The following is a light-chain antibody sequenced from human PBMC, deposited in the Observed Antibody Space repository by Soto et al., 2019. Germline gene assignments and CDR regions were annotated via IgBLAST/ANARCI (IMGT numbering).Light chain of an antibody. Sequence: EIVLTQSPATLSLSPGERATLSCRASQSVSTYLAWYQQKPGQAPRLLIYDASNRATGIPDRFSGSGSGTDFTLTITRLEPEDFAVYYCQQYATSPRTFGQGTRLENK. V-gene: IGKV3-20*01. CDR2: DAS. CDR1: QSVSTY. J-gene: IGKJ5*01. CDR3: QQYATSPRT.